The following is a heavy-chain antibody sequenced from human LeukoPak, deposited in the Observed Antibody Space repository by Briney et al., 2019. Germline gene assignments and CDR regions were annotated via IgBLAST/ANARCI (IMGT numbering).Heavy chain of an antibody. Sequence: SETLSLTCAVYGGSFTCYYWHWLGQPAGKEVDGVGEIYHRGDTNYNPPLKSRVTISVDTSKNQFSLILNSVTAADTAVYYCARGPGSGYPVDYWGQGTLVTVSS. CDR1: GGSFTCYY. J-gene: IGHJ4*02. CDR2: IYHRGDT. CDR3: ARGPGSGYPVDY. V-gene: IGHV4-34*01. D-gene: IGHD3-22*01.